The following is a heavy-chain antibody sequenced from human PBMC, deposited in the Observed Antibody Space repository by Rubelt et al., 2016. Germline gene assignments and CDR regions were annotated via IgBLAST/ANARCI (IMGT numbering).Heavy chain of an antibody. Sequence: VQLVQSGAEVKKPGESLKISCKGSGYSFTSYWIGWVRQMPGKGLEWMGIIYPGDSDTRYSPSFQGQVTISADKSISTAYLQWSGLKASDTAMYYCARTAEVDYYYYVMDVWGQGTTVTVSS. CDR1: GYSFTSYW. V-gene: IGHV5-51*01. CDR2: IYPGDSDT. CDR3: ARTAEVDYYYYVMDV. J-gene: IGHJ6*02. D-gene: IGHD6-13*01.